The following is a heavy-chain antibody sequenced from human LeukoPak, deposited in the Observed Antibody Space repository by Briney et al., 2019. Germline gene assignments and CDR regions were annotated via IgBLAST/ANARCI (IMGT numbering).Heavy chain of an antibody. CDR3: ASYMVRGVIYYYYYGMDV. Sequence: ASVKVSCKASGGTFSSYAISWVRQAPGQGLEWMGRIIPILGIANYAQKFRGRVTITADKSTSTAYMELSSLRSEDTAVYYCASYMVRGVIYYYYYGMDVWGQGTTVTVSS. D-gene: IGHD3-10*01. V-gene: IGHV1-69*04. CDR2: IIPILGIA. CDR1: GGTFSSYA. J-gene: IGHJ6*02.